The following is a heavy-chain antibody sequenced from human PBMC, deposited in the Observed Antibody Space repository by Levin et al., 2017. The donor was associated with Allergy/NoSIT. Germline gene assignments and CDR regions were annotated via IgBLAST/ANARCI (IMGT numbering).Heavy chain of an antibody. CDR3: TTSYDDVWGSYYNY. CDR2: IKSKTDGGTT. Sequence: GESLKISCAASGFTFSNAWMNWVRQAPGKGLEWVGRIKSKTDGGTTDYAAPVKGRFTISRDDSKNTLYLQMNSLKTEDTAVYYCTTSYDDVWGSYYNYWGQGTLVTVSS. CDR1: GFTFSNAW. D-gene: IGHD3-16*01. J-gene: IGHJ4*02. V-gene: IGHV3-15*01.